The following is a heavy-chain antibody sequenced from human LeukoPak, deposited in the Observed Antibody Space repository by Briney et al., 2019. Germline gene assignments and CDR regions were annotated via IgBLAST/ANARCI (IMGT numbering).Heavy chain of an antibody. CDR3: AKDSMVRGRWYFDY. J-gene: IGHJ4*02. CDR1: GFTLSNYG. CDR2: ISYDGSNQ. V-gene: IGHV3-30*18. D-gene: IGHD3-10*01. Sequence: GGSLRLSCAASGFTLSNYGMHWVRQAPGKGLEWVAAISYDGSNQYYADSVKGRFTISRDNSESTLFLQMNSLRAEDTAVYYCAKDSMVRGRWYFDYWGQGTLVTVSS.